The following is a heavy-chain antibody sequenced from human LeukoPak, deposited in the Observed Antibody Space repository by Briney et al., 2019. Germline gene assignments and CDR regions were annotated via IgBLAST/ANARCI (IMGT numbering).Heavy chain of an antibody. CDR2: ISSSGTVI. CDR1: KFTFSDYQ. Sequence: GGSLRLSCAASKFTFSDYQMNWIRQAPGKGLEWVSYISSSGTVIYHADSVKGRFTISRDNAKNSLYLQMNSLRAEDTAVYYCARGRYYYGSWYMDVWGQGTTVTVSS. D-gene: IGHD3-10*01. V-gene: IGHV3-11*01. J-gene: IGHJ6*02. CDR3: ARGRYYYGSWYMDV.